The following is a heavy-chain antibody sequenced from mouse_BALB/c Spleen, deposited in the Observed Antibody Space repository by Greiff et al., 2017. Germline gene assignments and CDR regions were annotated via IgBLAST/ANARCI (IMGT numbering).Heavy chain of an antibody. CDR2: ISSGGSYT. CDR1: GFTFSSYT. V-gene: IGHV5-6-4*01. CDR3: TRDSQSPFAY. Sequence: EVKLQESGGGLVKPGGSLKLSCAASGFTFSSYTMSWVRQTPEKRLEWVATISSGGSYTYYPDSVKGRFTISRDNAKNTLYLQMSSLKSEDTAMYYCTRDSQSPFAYWGQGTLVTVSA. D-gene: IGHD6-2*01. J-gene: IGHJ3*01.